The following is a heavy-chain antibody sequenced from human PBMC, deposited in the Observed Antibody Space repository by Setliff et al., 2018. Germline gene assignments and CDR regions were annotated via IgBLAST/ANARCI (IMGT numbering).Heavy chain of an antibody. V-gene: IGHV3-74*01. CDR2: INTDGSST. J-gene: IGHJ3*02. Sequence: GGSLRLSCAASGFTFSSYWMHWVRQAPGKGLVWVSRINTDGSSTSYADSVKGRFTISRDNAKNTLYLQMNSLRAEDTAVYYCASAGHSGSWFPFDAFHIWGQGTMVTVSS. D-gene: IGHD6-13*01. CDR3: ASAGHSGSWFPFDAFHI. CDR1: GFTFSSYW.